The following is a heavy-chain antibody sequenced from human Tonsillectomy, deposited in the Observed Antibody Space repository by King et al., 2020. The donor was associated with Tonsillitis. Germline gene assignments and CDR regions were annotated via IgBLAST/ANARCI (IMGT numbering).Heavy chain of an antibody. CDR1: GDSVSSNSAA. CDR3: ARDHDYGDYVPPYYFDY. D-gene: IGHD4-17*01. J-gene: IGHJ4*02. Sequence: VQLQQSGPGLVKPSQTLSLTCAISGDSVSSNSAAWNWLRQSPSRGLEWLGRTYYRSKWYNDYAVSVKSRITINPDTSKNQFSLQLNSVTPEDTAVYYCARDHDYGDYVPPYYFDYWGQGTLVTVSS. CDR2: TYYRSKWYN. V-gene: IGHV6-1*01.